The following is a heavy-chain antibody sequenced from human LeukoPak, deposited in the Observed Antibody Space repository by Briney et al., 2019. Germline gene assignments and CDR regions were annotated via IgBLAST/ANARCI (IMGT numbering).Heavy chain of an antibody. V-gene: IGHV4-61*01. CDR3: AGYYRRAFDI. J-gene: IGHJ3*02. CDR1: GYSISSSYY. CDR2: IYYSGST. D-gene: IGHD3-3*01. Sequence: SETLSLTCSVSGYSISSSYYWSWIRQPPGKGLEWIGYIYYSGSTNYNPSLKSRVTISVDTSKNQFSLKLSSVTAADTAVYYCAGYYRRAFDIWGQGTMVTVSS.